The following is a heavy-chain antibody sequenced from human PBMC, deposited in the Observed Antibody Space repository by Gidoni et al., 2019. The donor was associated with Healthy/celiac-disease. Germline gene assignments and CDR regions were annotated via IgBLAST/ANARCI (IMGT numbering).Heavy chain of an antibody. CDR2: IWYDGSNK. CDR3: ARGGYGSGSYDYMDV. CDR1: GFTFSSSG. Sequence: QVQLVESGGGVVQPGRSLRLSCAPSGFTFSSSGMHWVRQAPGKGLEGVAVIWYDGSNKYYADSVKGRFTISRDNSKNTLYLQMNSLRAEDTAVYYCARGGYGSGSYDYMDVWGKGTTVTVSS. D-gene: IGHD3-10*01. V-gene: IGHV3-33*08. J-gene: IGHJ6*03.